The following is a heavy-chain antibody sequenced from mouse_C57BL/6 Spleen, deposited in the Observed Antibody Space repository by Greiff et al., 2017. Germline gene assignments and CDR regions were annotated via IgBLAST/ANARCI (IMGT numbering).Heavy chain of an antibody. D-gene: IGHD1-1*01. CDR2: IHPHSGST. V-gene: IGHV1-64*01. Sequence: VQLQQPGAELVKPGASVKLSCKASGYTFPSYWMHWVKQRPGQGLEWIGLIHPHSGSTNYNEKFKSKATLTVDKSSSTGYMQLRSLTSEDSAVYYCARREGDYYGSTAFDYWGQGTTLTVSS. CDR1: GYTFPSYW. J-gene: IGHJ2*01. CDR3: ARREGDYYGSTAFDY.